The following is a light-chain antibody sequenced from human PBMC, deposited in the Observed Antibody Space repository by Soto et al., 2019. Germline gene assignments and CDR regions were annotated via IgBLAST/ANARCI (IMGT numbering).Light chain of an antibody. CDR1: SSNIGAGYD. V-gene: IGLV1-40*01. Sequence: QSVLTQPPSVSGAPGQRVTISCTGSSSNIGAGYDVHWYQQLPGTAPKLLIYGNSNRPSGVPDRFSGSKSGTSASLAITGLQAEDAADYYCQSYDSSLRGVFGTGTKLTVL. CDR3: QSYDSSLRGV. CDR2: GNS. J-gene: IGLJ1*01.